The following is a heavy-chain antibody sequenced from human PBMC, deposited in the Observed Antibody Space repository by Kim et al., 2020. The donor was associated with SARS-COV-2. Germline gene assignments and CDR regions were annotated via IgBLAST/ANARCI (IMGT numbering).Heavy chain of an antibody. V-gene: IGHV3-11*05. D-gene: IGHD3-10*01. CDR3: ARAGYYYGSGSNY. CDR2: ISSSSSYT. J-gene: IGHJ4*02. CDR1: GFTFSDYY. Sequence: GGSLRLSCAASGFTFSDYYMSWIRQAPGKGLEWVSYISSSSSYTNYADSVKGRFTISRDNAKNSLYLQMNSLRAEDTAVYYCARAGYYYGSGSNYWGQGTLVTVSS.